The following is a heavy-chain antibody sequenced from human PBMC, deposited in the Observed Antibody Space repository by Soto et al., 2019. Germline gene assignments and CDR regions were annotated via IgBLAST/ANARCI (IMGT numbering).Heavy chain of an antibody. D-gene: IGHD4-4*01. J-gene: IGHJ6*04. V-gene: IGHV3-66*01. CDR1: GFTVSSNY. Sequence: EVQLVESGGGLVQPGGSLRLSCAASGFTVSSNYMSWVRQAPGKGLEWVSVIYSGGSTYYADSVKGRFTISRDNSKNTLYLQMNSRRAEDTVVYYCARDTTTTVNGYYGMDVWGKGTTVTVSS. CDR2: IYSGGST. CDR3: ARDTTTTVNGYYGMDV.